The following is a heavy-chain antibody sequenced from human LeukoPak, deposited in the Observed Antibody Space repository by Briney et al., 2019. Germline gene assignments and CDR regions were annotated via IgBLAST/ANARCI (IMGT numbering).Heavy chain of an antibody. CDR2: IYPGDSDT. Sequence: GESLKISCKGSGYSFSSYWIGWVRQMPGKGLEWMGMIYPGDSDTRYSPSFQDQVTISGDKSISTAYLQWSSLTASDTAMYYCARSAAGFEIDFWGQGTLVTVAS. D-gene: IGHD6-13*01. V-gene: IGHV5-51*01. CDR3: ARSAAGFEIDF. CDR1: GYSFSSYW. J-gene: IGHJ4*02.